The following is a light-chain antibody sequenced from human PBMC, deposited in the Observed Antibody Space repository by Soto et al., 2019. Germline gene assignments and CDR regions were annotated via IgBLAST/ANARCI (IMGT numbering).Light chain of an antibody. CDR1: QGISSY. CDR3: QQLNSYPQT. Sequence: DIQLTQSPSFLSASVGDRVTITCRASQGISSYLAWYQQKPGKAPKLLIYAASTLQSGVPSRFSGSGSGTEFTLTISSLQPEDFATYYCQQLNSYPQTFGSGTKVEIK. J-gene: IGKJ4*01. CDR2: AAS. V-gene: IGKV1-9*01.